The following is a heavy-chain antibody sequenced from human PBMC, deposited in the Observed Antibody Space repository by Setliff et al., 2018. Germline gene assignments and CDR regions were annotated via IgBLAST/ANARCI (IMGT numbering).Heavy chain of an antibody. J-gene: IGHJ4*02. CDR1: GFTFRNYA. CDR3: AKDRDEATFTWGSRTFFDS. V-gene: IGHV3-23*01. CDR2: ISPSGGDI. D-gene: IGHD7-27*01. Sequence: GASLRLSCAASGFTFRNYAMSWVRQAPGKGLEWVSSISPSGGDIYYADSVKGRFTISRDNSKNTVYLQMNRLRAEDTAIYYCAKDRDEATFTWGSRTFFDSWGQGTLVTVSS.